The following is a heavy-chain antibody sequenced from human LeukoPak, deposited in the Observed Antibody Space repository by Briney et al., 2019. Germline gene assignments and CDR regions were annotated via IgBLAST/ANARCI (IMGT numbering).Heavy chain of an antibody. CDR1: GFTVSSNY. Sequence: GGSLRLSCAASGFTVSSNYMSWVRQGPGKGLEWVSVIYTGGSTFYTDSVKGRFTISRDNSKNTLYLQMNSLRAEDTAVYYCARGDFDYWGQGTLVTVCS. V-gene: IGHV3-53*01. J-gene: IGHJ4*02. CDR3: ARGDFDY. CDR2: IYTGGST.